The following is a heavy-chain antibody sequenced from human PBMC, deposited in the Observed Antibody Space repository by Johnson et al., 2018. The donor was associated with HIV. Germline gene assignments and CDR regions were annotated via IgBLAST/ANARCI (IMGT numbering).Heavy chain of an antibody. D-gene: IGHD2-2*01. CDR3: AKGDIVVVPAADYSSSSVDI. CDR2: ISYDGSDK. J-gene: IGHJ3*02. CDR1: GFTFSSYA. V-gene: IGHV3-30*04. Sequence: QVQLVESGGGVVQPGRSLRLSCAPSGFTFSSYAMHWVRQAPGKGLEWVAVISYDGSDKYYADSVKGRFTISRDNSKNTLYLQMNSLRAEDTAVYYCAKGDIVVVPAADYSSSSVDIWGQGTMVTVSS.